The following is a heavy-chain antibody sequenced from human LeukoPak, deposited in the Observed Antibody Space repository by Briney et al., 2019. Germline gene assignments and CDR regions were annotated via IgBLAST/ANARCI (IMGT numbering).Heavy chain of an antibody. CDR3: ARGPYYYDSSGPHY. V-gene: IGHV3-20*04. D-gene: IGHD3-22*01. J-gene: IGHJ4*02. Sequence: GGSLRLSCAASGFTFDDYGMNWVRQAPGKGLEWVSGINWNGGSTGYADSVKGRFTISRDNAKNALYVQMNSPRAEDTAFYYCARGPYYYDSSGPHYWGQGTLVTVSS. CDR1: GFTFDDYG. CDR2: INWNGGST.